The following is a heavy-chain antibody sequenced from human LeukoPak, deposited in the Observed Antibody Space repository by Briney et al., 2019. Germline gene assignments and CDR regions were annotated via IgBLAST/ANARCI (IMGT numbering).Heavy chain of an antibody. Sequence: KSSETLSLTCAVSGYSISSGYFWGWIRRPPGKGLEWIGTIYHSGSTNYNPSLKSRVTISVDTSKNQFSLKLSSMTAADTAVYYCARLSCSGGSCYSGVEYFQHWGQGTLVTVSS. CDR2: IYHSGST. CDR3: ARLSCSGGSCYSGVEYFQH. CDR1: GYSISSGYF. J-gene: IGHJ1*01. D-gene: IGHD2-15*01. V-gene: IGHV4-38-2*01.